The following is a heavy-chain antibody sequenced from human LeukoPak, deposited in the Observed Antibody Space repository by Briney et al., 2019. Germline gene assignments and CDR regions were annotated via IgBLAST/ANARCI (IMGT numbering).Heavy chain of an antibody. V-gene: IGHV1-2*02. Sequence: ASVKVSCKASGYTFSDYYLHWLRQAPGQGLEWMGWMHPNSGGTNYAQKFQGRVTMTRDTSITTAYMELSRLRSDDTAVYYCARVGVGATTFAYWGQGTLVTVSS. CDR1: GYTFSDYY. J-gene: IGHJ4*02. CDR3: ARVGVGATTFAY. CDR2: MHPNSGGT. D-gene: IGHD1-26*01.